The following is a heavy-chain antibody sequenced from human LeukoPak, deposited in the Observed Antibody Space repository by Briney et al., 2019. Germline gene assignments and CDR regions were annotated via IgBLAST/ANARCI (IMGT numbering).Heavy chain of an antibody. V-gene: IGHV3-33*01. Sequence: GGSLRLSCAASGFTFSSYGMHWVRQAPGKGLEWVAVIWYDGGNKYYADSVKGRFTISRDNSKNTLYLQMNSLRAEDTAVYYCARERIVVVVAATPPAYYYYGMDVWGKGTTVTVSS. CDR2: IWYDGGNK. J-gene: IGHJ6*04. CDR1: GFTFSSYG. CDR3: ARERIVVVVAATPPAYYYYGMDV. D-gene: IGHD2-15*01.